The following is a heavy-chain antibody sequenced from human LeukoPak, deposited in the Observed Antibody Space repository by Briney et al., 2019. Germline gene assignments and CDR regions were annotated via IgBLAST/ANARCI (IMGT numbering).Heavy chain of an antibody. Sequence: PGGSLRLSCTASGFTFSDFYMSWIRQAPGKGLEWLASISGSSKTIYYIDSVKGRFTISRDNAKSSLYLQMDSLKAEDTAVYYCARDSPVLLSFGGGQGTLVTVSS. CDR3: ARDSPVLLSFG. CDR1: GFTFSDFY. J-gene: IGHJ4*02. D-gene: IGHD3-10*01. CDR2: ISGSSKTI. V-gene: IGHV3-11*01.